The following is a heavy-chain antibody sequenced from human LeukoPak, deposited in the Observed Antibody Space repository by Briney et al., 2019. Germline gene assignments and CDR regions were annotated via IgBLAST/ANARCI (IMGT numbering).Heavy chain of an antibody. Sequence: SETLSLTCTVSGGSIRSSYYYWGWIRQPPGKGLEWIGSNYDSGSTYYNPSLKSRVTISVDTSKNQFSLKLNSVTAADTAVYYCATHYGPWGQGTLVTVSS. CDR1: GGSIRSSYYY. V-gene: IGHV4-39*01. D-gene: IGHD3-10*01. CDR2: NYDSGST. J-gene: IGHJ5*02. CDR3: ATHYGP.